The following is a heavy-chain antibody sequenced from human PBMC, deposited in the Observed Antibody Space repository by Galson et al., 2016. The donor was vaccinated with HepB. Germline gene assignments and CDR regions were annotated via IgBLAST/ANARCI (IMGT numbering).Heavy chain of an antibody. CDR1: GFTFRSYA. V-gene: IGHV3-23*01. CDR2: ISGSGGST. D-gene: IGHD3-3*01. CDR3: AKGPGPGHYGFWSGYYPFDY. J-gene: IGHJ4*02. Sequence: SLRLSCAASGFTFRSYAMSWVRQAPGKGLEWVSSISGSGGSTYHEDSVRGRLTLSRDNSKNTLHLQMNGLIAEDTAVYYCAKGPGPGHYGFWSGYYPFDYWGQGTLVTVSS.